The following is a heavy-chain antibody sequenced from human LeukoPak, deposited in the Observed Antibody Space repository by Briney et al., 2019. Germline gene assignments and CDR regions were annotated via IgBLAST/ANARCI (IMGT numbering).Heavy chain of an antibody. Sequence: GGSLRLSCAASGFTFSSYGMHWVRQAPGRGLEWVAVIWFDESNKYYADSVKGRFTISRDNSKNTLYLQMNSLRAEDTAVYYCVKGSATGIAYDIWGQGTMVTVSS. D-gene: IGHD3-10*01. CDR1: GFTFSSYG. CDR2: IWFDESNK. V-gene: IGHV3-33*06. CDR3: VKGSATGIAYDI. J-gene: IGHJ3*02.